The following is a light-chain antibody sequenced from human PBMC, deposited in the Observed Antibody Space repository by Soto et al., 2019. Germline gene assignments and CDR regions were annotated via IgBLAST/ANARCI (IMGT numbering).Light chain of an antibody. CDR2: GVS. CDR1: QNVSNN. V-gene: IGKV3D-15*01. Sequence: EIVMTQSPATLSVSPGEKVTLSCRASQNVSNNVAWYQQKPGQAPSLLMYGVSTRATGIPGRFSGSGSGTEFTLTISSLQSEDFAVYSCQQYNRWPSWTFGQGTKVEVK. J-gene: IGKJ1*01. CDR3: QQYNRWPSWT.